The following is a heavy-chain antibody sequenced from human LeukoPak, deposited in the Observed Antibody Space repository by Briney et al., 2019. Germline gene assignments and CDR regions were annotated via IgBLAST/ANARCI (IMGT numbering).Heavy chain of an antibody. V-gene: IGHV4-39*02. D-gene: IGHD2-15*01. Sequence: SETLSLTCTVSGGSISSSSYYWGWIRQPPGKGLEWIGSIYYSGSTYYNPSLKSRVTISVDTSKNQFALKLSSVSGADTAVYYCAGDREYRDIHSFDYWGQGTLVTVSS. J-gene: IGHJ4*02. CDR3: AGDREYRDIHSFDY. CDR1: GGSISSSSYY. CDR2: IYYSGST.